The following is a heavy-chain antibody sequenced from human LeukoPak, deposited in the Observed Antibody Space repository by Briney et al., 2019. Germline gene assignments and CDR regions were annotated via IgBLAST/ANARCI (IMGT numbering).Heavy chain of an antibody. CDR1: GFTFSSYG. D-gene: IGHD3-9*01. Sequence: GGSLRLSCAASGFTFSSYGMHWVRQAPGKGLEWVAVIWYDGSNKYYADSVKGRFTISRDNSKNTLYLQMNSLRAEDTAVYYCARDNSLTGYYEPLYFDYWGQGTLVTVSS. CDR2: IWYDGSNK. CDR3: ARDNSLTGYYEPLYFDY. J-gene: IGHJ4*02. V-gene: IGHV3-33*01.